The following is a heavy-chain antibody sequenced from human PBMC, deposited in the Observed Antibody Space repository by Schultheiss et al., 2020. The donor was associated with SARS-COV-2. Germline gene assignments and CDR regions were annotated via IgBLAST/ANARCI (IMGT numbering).Heavy chain of an antibody. V-gene: IGHV1-2*04. D-gene: IGHD1-26*01. J-gene: IGHJ4*02. Sequence: ASVKVSCKASGYTFTSYGISWVRQAPGQGLEWMGWINPNSGGTNYAQKFQGWVTMTRATSIGTVYMELSRLRSDDTAVYYCARDSKGLGLDSWGQGTLVTVSS. CDR1: GYTFTSYG. CDR2: INPNSGGT. CDR3: ARDSKGLGLDS.